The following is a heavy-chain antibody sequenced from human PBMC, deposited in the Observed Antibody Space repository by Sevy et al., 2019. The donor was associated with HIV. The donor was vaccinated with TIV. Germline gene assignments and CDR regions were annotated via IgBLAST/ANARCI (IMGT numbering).Heavy chain of an antibody. Sequence: ASVKVSCKVFGYSLSKLSMHWVRQAPGKGLEWMGILDPGNGEITYAQTLQGRVTMTEDTSTDTAYMELSSLTSEDTATYYCATVGLGYYSGSSYYQGDWFDPWGQGTLVTVSS. J-gene: IGHJ5*02. CDR1: GYSLSKLS. CDR3: ATVGLGYYSGSSYYQGDWFDP. V-gene: IGHV1-24*01. D-gene: IGHD2-15*01. CDR2: LDPGNGEI.